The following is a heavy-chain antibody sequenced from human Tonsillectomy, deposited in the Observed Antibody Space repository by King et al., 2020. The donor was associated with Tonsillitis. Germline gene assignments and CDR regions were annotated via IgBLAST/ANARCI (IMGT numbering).Heavy chain of an antibody. Sequence: VQLQESGPGLVKPSETLSLTCTVSGGSISSYYWSWIRQPPGKGLEWIGYIYYSGSTNYNPSLKSRVTISVDTSKNQFSLKLSSVTAADTAVYYCARQGCDCSGGSCYANWFDPWGQGTLVTVSS. D-gene: IGHD2-15*01. CDR2: IYYSGST. V-gene: IGHV4-59*08. CDR1: GGSISSYY. CDR3: ARQGCDCSGGSCYANWFDP. J-gene: IGHJ5*02.